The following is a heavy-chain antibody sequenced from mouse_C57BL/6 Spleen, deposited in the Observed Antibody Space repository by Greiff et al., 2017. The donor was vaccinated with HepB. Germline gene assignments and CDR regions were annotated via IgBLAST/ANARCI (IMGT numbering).Heavy chain of an antibody. CDR3: ARAGFDY. CDR1: GYTFTSYW. J-gene: IGHJ2*01. Sequence: VQLQQPGAELVRPGSSVKLSCRASGYTFTSYWMDWVKQRPGQGLEWIGNIYPSDGETHYNQKFKDKATLTVDKSSSTAYMQLSSLTSEDSAVYYCARAGFDYWGQGTTLTVSS. V-gene: IGHV1-61*01. CDR2: IYPSDGET.